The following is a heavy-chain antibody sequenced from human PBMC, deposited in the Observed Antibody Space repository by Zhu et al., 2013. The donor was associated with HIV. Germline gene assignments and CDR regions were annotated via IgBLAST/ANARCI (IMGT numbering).Heavy chain of an antibody. CDR2: INPNSGGT. Sequence: QVQLVQSGAEVKKPGASVKVSCKASGYIFTGYYMHWVRQAPGQGLEWMGWINPNSGGTNYPQKFHGRVTMTRDTSISTAYLEVSRLRSDDTAVYCCAGPLNDFWSGLGYWGQGTLVTVSS. D-gene: IGHD3-3*01. CDR1: GYIFTGYY. J-gene: IGHJ4*02. V-gene: IGHV1-2*02. CDR3: AGPLNDFWSGLGY.